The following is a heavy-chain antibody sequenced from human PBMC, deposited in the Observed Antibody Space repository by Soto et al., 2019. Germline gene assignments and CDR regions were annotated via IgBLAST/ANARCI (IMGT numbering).Heavy chain of an antibody. J-gene: IGHJ6*02. CDR3: AKDQVTEDVYYFYGLDV. V-gene: IGHV3-30*18. CDR2: ISYDGSNE. Sequence: QVQLVESGGGVVQPGGSLRLSCAASGFTFRNYGMHWVRQAPGKGLEWVAIISYDGSNEYYADSVKGRFTICRDNSKNTLDVQMNSLRSQDTAMYHCAKDQVTEDVYYFYGLDVWGHGTTVTVSS. CDR1: GFTFRNYG. D-gene: IGHD3-16*01.